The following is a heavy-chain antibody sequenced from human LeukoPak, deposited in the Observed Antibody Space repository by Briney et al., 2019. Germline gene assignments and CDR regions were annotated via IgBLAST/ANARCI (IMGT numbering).Heavy chain of an antibody. D-gene: IGHD1-26*01. V-gene: IGHV1-69*05. J-gene: IGHJ3*02. CDR1: GGTFSSYA. Sequence: ASVKVSCKASGGTFSSYAISWVRQAPGQGLEWMGRIIPIFGTANYAQKFQGRVTITTDESTSTAYMELSSLRSEDTAVYYCARTYGIGPSGAFDIWGQGTMVTVSS. CDR3: ARTYGIGPSGAFDI. CDR2: IIPIFGTA.